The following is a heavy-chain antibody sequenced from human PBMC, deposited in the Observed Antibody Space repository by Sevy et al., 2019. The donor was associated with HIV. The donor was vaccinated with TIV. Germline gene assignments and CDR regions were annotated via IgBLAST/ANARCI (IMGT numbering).Heavy chain of an antibody. CDR3: TRWKGLQSIFDY. V-gene: IGHV3-49*04. CDR1: AFTFGDYA. D-gene: IGHD1-1*01. Sequence: GGSLILSCTTSAFTFGDYAMNWVRQAPGKGLEWVAFLKSKADGGTVDHAASVKGRFTISRDDSKSIAYLQMNDLTTEDTGVYYCTRWKGLQSIFDYWGQGALVTVSS. CDR2: LKSKADGGTV. J-gene: IGHJ4*02.